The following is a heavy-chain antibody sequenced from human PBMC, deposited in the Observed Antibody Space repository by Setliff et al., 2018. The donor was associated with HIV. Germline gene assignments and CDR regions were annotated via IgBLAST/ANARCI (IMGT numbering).Heavy chain of an antibody. V-gene: IGHV1-46*01. CDR1: GYIFGNYY. Sequence: ASVKVSCKPSGYIFGNYYLHWVRQGPRQGLEWMGLINPSGAGTSYAQKFEGRVTMTRDTSTDTVYMELSSLKSDDTAVYYCARRGRQQSDAFDIWGQGTMVTVSS. CDR2: INPSGAGT. J-gene: IGHJ3*02. CDR3: ARRGRQQSDAFDI. D-gene: IGHD6-13*01.